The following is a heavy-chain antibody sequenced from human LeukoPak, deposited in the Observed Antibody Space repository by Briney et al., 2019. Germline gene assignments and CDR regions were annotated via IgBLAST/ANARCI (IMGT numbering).Heavy chain of an antibody. CDR1: GYTFTGYY. CDR2: INPSGGST. CDR3: ARVDATCSGGSCYSSLVFDY. V-gene: IGHV1-46*01. Sequence: ASVKVSCKASGYTFTGYYMHWVRQAPGQGLEWMGIINPSGGSTSYAQKFQGRVTMTRDMSTSTVCMELSSLRSEDTAVYYCARVDATCSGGSCYSSLVFDYWGQGTLVTVSS. D-gene: IGHD2-15*01. J-gene: IGHJ4*02.